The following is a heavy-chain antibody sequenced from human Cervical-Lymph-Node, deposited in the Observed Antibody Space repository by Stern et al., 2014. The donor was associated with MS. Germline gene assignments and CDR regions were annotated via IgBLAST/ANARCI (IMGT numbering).Heavy chain of an antibody. J-gene: IGHJ1*01. D-gene: IGHD3-22*01. CDR3: ARAGDRSGYYPEYFQY. CDR1: GGTFSNYA. Sequence: VQLVESGPEVKKPGSSVKVSCKASGGTFSNYAISWVRQAPGQGLEWMGGLIIIFDTANYAQKFQGRVTMSADESTSTAYLELSSLRSDDTAVYYCARAGDRSGYYPEYFQYWGQGTPVTVSS. CDR2: LIIIFDTA. V-gene: IGHV1-69*01.